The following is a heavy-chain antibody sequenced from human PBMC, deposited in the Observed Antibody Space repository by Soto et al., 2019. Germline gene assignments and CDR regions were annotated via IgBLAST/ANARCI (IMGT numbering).Heavy chain of an antibody. CDR3: ATHAPWVGAKQI. Sequence: EVQLVESGGGLVQPGGSLRLSCTVSGFTFSDYEMNWVRRAPGKGLEWVSYIGRSGSTIYYADSVKGRFTISRDNTKNSLYLQMNSLTVEDTAVYYCATHAPWVGAKQIWGQGTMVTVSS. D-gene: IGHD1-26*01. V-gene: IGHV3-48*03. CDR2: IGRSGSTI. CDR1: GFTFSDYE. J-gene: IGHJ3*02.